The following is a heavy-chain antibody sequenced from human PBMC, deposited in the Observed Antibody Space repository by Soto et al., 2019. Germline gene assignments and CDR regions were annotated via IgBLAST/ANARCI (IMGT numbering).Heavy chain of an antibody. V-gene: IGHV4-34*01. CDR1: GGSFSGYY. CDR2: INHSGST. Sequence: SETLSLTCAVYGGSFSGYYWSWIRQPPGKGLEWIGEINHSGSTNYNPSLKSRVTISVDTSKNQFSLKLSSVTAADTAVYYCARGARGSTSWYYWGQGTRVTVSS. D-gene: IGHD2-2*01. CDR3: ARGARGSTSWYY. J-gene: IGHJ4*02.